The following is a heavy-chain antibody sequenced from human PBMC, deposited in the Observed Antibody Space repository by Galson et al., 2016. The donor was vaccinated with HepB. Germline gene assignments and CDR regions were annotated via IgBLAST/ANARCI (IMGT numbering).Heavy chain of an antibody. CDR1: GASIVSGYY. D-gene: IGHD5-12*01. V-gene: IGHV4-4*07. J-gene: IGHJ6*02. CDR2: VYAGGNT. CDR3: ARGATSGFDHHFYYPMDV. Sequence: ETLSLTCAVSGASIVSGYYWSWVRQPAAGGLQWLGRVYAGGNTYYNSALQSRVTISVDTSKNEISLKLNSVNAADTAIYYCARGATSGFDHHFYYPMDVWGRGTAVIVSS.